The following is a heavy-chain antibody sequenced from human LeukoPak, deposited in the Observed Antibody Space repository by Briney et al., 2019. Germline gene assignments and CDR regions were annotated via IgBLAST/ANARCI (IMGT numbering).Heavy chain of an antibody. CDR2: INSDGSST. Sequence: GGSLRLSCAASGFTFSSYWMHWVRQAPGKGLVWVSRINSDGSSTSYADSVKGRFTISRDNAKNTLYLQVNSLRAEDTAAYYCARRLAYCGGDCYSFAFDIWGQGAMVTVSS. J-gene: IGHJ3*02. V-gene: IGHV3-74*01. CDR1: GFTFSSYW. D-gene: IGHD2-21*02. CDR3: ARRLAYCGGDCYSFAFDI.